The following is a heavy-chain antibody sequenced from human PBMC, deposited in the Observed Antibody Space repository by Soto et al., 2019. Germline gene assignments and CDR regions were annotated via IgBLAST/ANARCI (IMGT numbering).Heavy chain of an antibody. D-gene: IGHD3-10*01. Sequence: QVQLVESGGGVVHPGTSLRLSCVTSGFTFSSFAMDWVRQAPGKGLEWVAAISFDGRDISYRESVKGRFTISRDKFKNTVYRQMNSLRPEDTAVYYCAKESLDDFDSGRFYAPAFDHWRQGTLVTVSS. CDR2: ISFDGRDI. V-gene: IGHV3-30*18. CDR3: AKESLDDFDSGRFYAPAFDH. CDR1: GFTFSSFA. J-gene: IGHJ4*02.